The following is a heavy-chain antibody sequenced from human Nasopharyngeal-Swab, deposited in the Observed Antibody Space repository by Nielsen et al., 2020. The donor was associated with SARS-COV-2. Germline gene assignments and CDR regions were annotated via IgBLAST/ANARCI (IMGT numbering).Heavy chain of an antibody. CDR3: ARRLSGTHDY. Sequence: GESLKISCAASGFTFSSYAMSWVRQAPGKGLEWVSAISGSGGSTYYADSVKGRFTISRDNSKNTLYLQMNSLRAEDTAVYYCARRLSGTHDYWGQGTLVTVSS. CDR2: ISGSGGST. D-gene: IGHD2-2*01. J-gene: IGHJ4*02. CDR1: GFTFSSYA. V-gene: IGHV3-23*01.